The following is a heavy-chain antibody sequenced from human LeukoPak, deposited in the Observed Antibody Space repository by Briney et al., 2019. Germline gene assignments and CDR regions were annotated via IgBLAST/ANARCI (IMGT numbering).Heavy chain of an antibody. Sequence: SVNASCTASGYTFIGYDIQWVRRAPGHGLEWMEWFNPNSGGTNYAQKLQGRVTMTSNTSIRTAYMELSRMRTDDAAVYYCARDRENCSSTSCYRKRGHYYYYYYMDVWGKGTTVTVSS. J-gene: IGHJ6*03. D-gene: IGHD2-2*01. CDR3: ARDRENCSSTSCYRKRGHYYYYYYMDV. V-gene: IGHV1-2*02. CDR2: FNPNSGGT. CDR1: GYTFIGYD.